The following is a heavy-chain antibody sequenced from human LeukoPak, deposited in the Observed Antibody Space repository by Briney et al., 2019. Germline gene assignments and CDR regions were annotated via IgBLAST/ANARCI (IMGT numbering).Heavy chain of an antibody. Sequence: GGSLRVSCVASGFTFSSYWMHWVRQVPGKGLVWVSRIKTDGSHTNYADSVKGRFTISRDNAKNTLYLQMNSLRAEDTAIYYCVRGDSGWFEYWGQGTLVTVSS. V-gene: IGHV3-74*01. J-gene: IGHJ4*02. CDR3: VRGDSGWFEY. D-gene: IGHD6-19*01. CDR1: GFTFSSYW. CDR2: IKTDGSHT.